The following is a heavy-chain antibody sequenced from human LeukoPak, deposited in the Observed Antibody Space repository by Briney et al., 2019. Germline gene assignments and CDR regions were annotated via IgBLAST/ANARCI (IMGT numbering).Heavy chain of an antibody. CDR2: IFSKSDGGTT. V-gene: IGHV3-15*01. D-gene: IGHD3-22*01. CDR1: GFTFTNAW. CDR3: TTGREYHDSSDFDD. J-gene: IGHJ4*02. Sequence: GGSLRLSCAASGFTFTNAWMNWVRQAPGKGREWVGRIFSKSDGGTTEYSLPVKGRFTISRDDSKNTLYLQMDSLKTEDTALYYCTTGREYHDSSDFDDRGQGTLVTVAS.